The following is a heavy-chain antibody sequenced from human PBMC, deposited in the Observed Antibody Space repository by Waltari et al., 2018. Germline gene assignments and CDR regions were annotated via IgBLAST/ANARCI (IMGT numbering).Heavy chain of an antibody. J-gene: IGHJ5*02. CDR2: ISHSGKT. CDR3: VRDLGGSGNSWFDA. V-gene: IGHV4-38-2*02. Sequence: GPGLARPSETLSLTCVVSSYSIRSGYFWGWIRQPPGKGLEWIGSISHSGKTYYNPSLQSRLSLSVDTSKNQFALKVTSVTAADTAIYYCVRDLGGSGNSWFDAWGQGTLVTVSS. CDR1: SYSIRSGYF. D-gene: IGHD3-10*01.